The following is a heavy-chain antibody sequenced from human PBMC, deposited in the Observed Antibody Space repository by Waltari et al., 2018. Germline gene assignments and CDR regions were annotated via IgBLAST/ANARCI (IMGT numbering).Heavy chain of an antibody. CDR2: INHSGST. V-gene: IGHV4-34*01. CDR1: GGSFSGYY. Sequence: QVQLQQWGAGLLKPSETLSLTCAVYGGSFSGYYWSWIRQPPGQGLEWMGEINHSGSTNYNPSLKSRVTISVDTSKNQFSLKLSSVTAADTAVYYCARYPVVVPAAIRPIAAAASTHDAFDIWGQGTMVTVSS. D-gene: IGHD2-2*01. CDR3: ARYPVVVPAAIRPIAAAASTHDAFDI. J-gene: IGHJ3*02.